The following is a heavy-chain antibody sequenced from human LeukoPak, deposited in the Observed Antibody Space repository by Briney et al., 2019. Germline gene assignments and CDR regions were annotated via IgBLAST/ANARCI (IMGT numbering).Heavy chain of an antibody. V-gene: IGHV3-11*01. CDR2: ISSSGSTI. J-gene: IGHJ4*02. CDR1: GFTFSDYY. CDR3: ARVHDSSGYYFDC. Sequence: GGSLRLSCAASGFTFSDYYMSWIRQAPGKGLEWVSYISSSGSTIYYADSVKGRFTISRDNAKNSLYLQMNGLRAEDTAVYYCARVHDSSGYYFDCWGQGTLVTVSS. D-gene: IGHD3-22*01.